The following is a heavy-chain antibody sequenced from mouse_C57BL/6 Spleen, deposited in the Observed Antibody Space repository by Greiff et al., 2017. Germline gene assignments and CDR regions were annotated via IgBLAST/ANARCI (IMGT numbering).Heavy chain of an antibody. Sequence: VQVVESGAELVKPGASVKISCKASGYAFSSYWMNWVKQRPGRGLEWIGQIYPGDGDTNYNGKFKGKATLAADKSSSTAYMQLSSLTSEDSAVYFCAREEIYDGYPAWFAYWGQGTLVTVSA. CDR1: GYAFSSYW. CDR2: IYPGDGDT. J-gene: IGHJ3*01. V-gene: IGHV1-80*01. CDR3: AREEIYDGYPAWFAY. D-gene: IGHD2-3*01.